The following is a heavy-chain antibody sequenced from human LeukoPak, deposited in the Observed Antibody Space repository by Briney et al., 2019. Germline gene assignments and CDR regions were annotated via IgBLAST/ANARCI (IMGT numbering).Heavy chain of an antibody. D-gene: IGHD1-14*01. CDR1: GFTFSSYA. CDR3: ARGYGDRVYYYYYGMDV. Sequence: GGSLRLSCAASGFTFSSYAMHWVRQAPGKGLEWVAVISYDGSNKYYADSVKGRFTISRDNSKNTLYLQMNSLRAEDMAVYYCARGYGDRVYYYYYGMDVWGQGTTVTVSS. V-gene: IGHV3-30*04. CDR2: ISYDGSNK. J-gene: IGHJ6*02.